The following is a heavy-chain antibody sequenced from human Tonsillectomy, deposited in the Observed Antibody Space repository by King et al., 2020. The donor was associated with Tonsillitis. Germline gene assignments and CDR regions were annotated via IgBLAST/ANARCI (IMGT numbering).Heavy chain of an antibody. Sequence: VQLVESGGGLVRPGGSLRLSCTASGFTFSSYAMNWVRQASGKGPEWVSSISESGSNTDYTDSVKGRFTISRDNSKNTLYLQMNSMRAEDTAVYYCAKQFLDRNWRQGTLVTVS. CDR1: GFTFSSYA. CDR3: AKQFLDRN. V-gene: IGHV3-23*04. J-gene: IGHJ4*02. D-gene: IGHD2-2*03. CDR2: ISESGSNT.